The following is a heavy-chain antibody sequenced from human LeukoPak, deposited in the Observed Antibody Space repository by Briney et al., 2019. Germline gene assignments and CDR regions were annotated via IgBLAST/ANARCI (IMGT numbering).Heavy chain of an antibody. CDR2: IYTDGDT. V-gene: IGHV4-4*07. Sequence: PSETLSLTCNVYGGSISSYYWSWIRQTAGKGLEWIGRIYTDGDTDYNPSLKGRVTISVDKSRNQLFLNLNSVTAADTAVYYCATSAAVGGVKWFDPWGQGTLVTVSS. CDR3: ATSAAVGGVKWFDP. J-gene: IGHJ5*02. D-gene: IGHD6-19*01. CDR1: GGSISSYY.